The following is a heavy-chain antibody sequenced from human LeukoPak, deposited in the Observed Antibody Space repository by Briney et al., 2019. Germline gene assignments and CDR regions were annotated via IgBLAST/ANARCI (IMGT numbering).Heavy chain of an antibody. D-gene: IGHD3-22*01. V-gene: IGHV3-20*04. CDR1: GVNFNDYG. J-gene: IGHJ4*02. Sequence: RPGGSLRLSCVASGVNFNDYGMSWVRQAPGKGLEWVSGINWNGGSTGYADSLKGRFTISRDNAKNSLYLQMNSLRAEDTAFYYCARGSIEIYYYDSSGYFDYWGQGTLVTVSS. CDR3: ARGSIEIYYYDSSGYFDY. CDR2: INWNGGST.